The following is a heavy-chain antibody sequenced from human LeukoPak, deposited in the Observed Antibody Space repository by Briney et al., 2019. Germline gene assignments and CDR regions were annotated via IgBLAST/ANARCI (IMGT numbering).Heavy chain of an antibody. J-gene: IGHJ5*02. CDR3: AKAGGIAARPGGNWFDP. Sequence: GGSLRLSCAASGFTVSSNYMSWVRQAPGKGLEWVSIIYKDGSTYYADSVKGRFTISRDNSKNTLYLQMNSLRAEDTAVYYCAKAGGIAARPGGNWFDPWGQGTLVTVSS. V-gene: IGHV3-53*01. CDR2: IYKDGST. D-gene: IGHD6-6*01. CDR1: GFTVSSNY.